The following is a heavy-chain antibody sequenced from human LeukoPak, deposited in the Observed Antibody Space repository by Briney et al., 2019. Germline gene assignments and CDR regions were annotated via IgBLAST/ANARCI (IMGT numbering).Heavy chain of an antibody. CDR3: TTQWELADAFDI. D-gene: IGHD1-26*01. V-gene: IGHV3-74*01. CDR2: INSDGSST. CDR1: GFTFSSYW. Sequence: PGGSLRLSCAASGFTFSSYWMHWVRQAPGKGLVWDSRINSDGSSTSYADSVKGRFTISRDNAKNTLYLQMNSLKTEDTAVYHCTTQWELADAFDIWGQGTMVTVSS. J-gene: IGHJ3*02.